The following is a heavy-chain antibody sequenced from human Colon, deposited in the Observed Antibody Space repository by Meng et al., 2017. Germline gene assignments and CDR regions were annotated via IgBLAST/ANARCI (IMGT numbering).Heavy chain of an antibody. V-gene: IGHV1-2*06. J-gene: IGHJ4*02. CDR2: INPNSGGT. Sequence: ASVKVSCKASGYTFTGYYMHWVRQAPGQGLEWMGRINPNSGGTNYAQKFQGRVTMTRDTSISTAYMELSSLRSDDTAVYYCAREYSYGRYFDYRGQGTLVTVSS. D-gene: IGHD5-18*01. CDR3: AREYSYGRYFDY. CDR1: GYTFTGYY.